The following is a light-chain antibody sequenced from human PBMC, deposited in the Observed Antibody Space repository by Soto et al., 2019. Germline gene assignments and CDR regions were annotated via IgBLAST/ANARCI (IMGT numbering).Light chain of an antibody. Sequence: QSALTQPASVSGSPGQSITISCTGTSSDVGGYNYVSWYQQHPGKAPKLMIYDVSNRPSGVSNRFFGSKSGNTASLTISGLPAEDEADYYCSSYTSSSTLVVFGGGTKLTVL. CDR2: DVS. CDR1: SSDVGGYNY. CDR3: SSYTSSSTLVV. J-gene: IGLJ2*01. V-gene: IGLV2-14*01.